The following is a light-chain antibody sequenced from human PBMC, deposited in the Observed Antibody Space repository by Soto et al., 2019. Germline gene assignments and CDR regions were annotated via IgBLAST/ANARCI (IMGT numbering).Light chain of an antibody. CDR2: EGS. CDR1: STDIGSYDL. CDR3: FSYAGGYTWV. Sequence: QSALTQPASVSGSPGQTITISCTGTSTDIGSYDLVSWYQQHPGKVPKLMIYEGSKRPSGVSYRFSASKSGNTASLTISGLQAEDEADYYCFSYAGGYTWVFGGGTKLTVL. J-gene: IGLJ3*02. V-gene: IGLV2-23*01.